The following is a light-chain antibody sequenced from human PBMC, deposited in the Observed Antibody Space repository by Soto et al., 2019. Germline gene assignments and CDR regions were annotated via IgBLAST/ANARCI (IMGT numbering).Light chain of an antibody. CDR2: GAS. V-gene: IGKV3-20*01. CDR3: QQYGSSTWT. CDR1: QSVSSSY. J-gene: IGKJ1*01. Sequence: EVVLTQSPGTLSFSLGERATLSCRASQSVSSSYLAWYQQKPGQAPRLLIYGASSRATGIPDRFSGSVSGKDFTLTISRLEPEDFAVYYCQQYGSSTWTCGQGTKVEIK.